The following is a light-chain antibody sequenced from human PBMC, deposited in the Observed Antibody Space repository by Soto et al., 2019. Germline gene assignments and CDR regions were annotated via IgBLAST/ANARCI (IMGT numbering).Light chain of an antibody. CDR2: KAS. CDR1: QTISSW. CDR3: QQYNTYFYLT. V-gene: IGKV1-5*03. J-gene: IGKJ4*01. Sequence: DILMTQSPSTMSASVGYTVAITCLDSQTISSWVAWYQQKPGRAPKLLIYKASSLESGVPSRFSGSGSGTEFTLTISGLQPDDFASYYCQQYNTYFYLTCGGGNKLDIK.